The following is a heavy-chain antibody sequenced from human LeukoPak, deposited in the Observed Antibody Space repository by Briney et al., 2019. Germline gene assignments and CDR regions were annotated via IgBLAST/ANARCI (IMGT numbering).Heavy chain of an antibody. V-gene: IGHV3-7*01. J-gene: IGHJ6*02. CDR2: IKQDGSEK. Sequence: GGSLRLSCAASGFTFSSYWMSWVRQAPGKGLEWVANIKQDGSEKYYVDSVKGRFTISRDNAKNSLYLQMNSLRAEDTAVYYCARSVVVPAVMNGMDVWGQGTTVTVSS. CDR3: ARSVVVPAVMNGMDV. CDR1: GFTFSSYW. D-gene: IGHD2-2*01.